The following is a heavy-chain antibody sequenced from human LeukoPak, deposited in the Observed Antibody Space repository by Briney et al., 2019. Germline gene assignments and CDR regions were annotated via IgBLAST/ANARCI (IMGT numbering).Heavy chain of an antibody. CDR1: GFTFSSYS. CDR3: ARDRMVRGVTIFDY. CDR2: ISSSSSYI. D-gene: IGHD3-10*01. J-gene: IGHJ4*02. V-gene: IGHV3-21*04. Sequence: GGSLRLSCAASGFTFSSYSMNWVRQAPGKGLEWVSSISSSSSYIYYADSVKGRFTISRDNAKNSLYLQMNSLRAEDTAVYYCARDRMVRGVTIFDYWGQGTLVTISS.